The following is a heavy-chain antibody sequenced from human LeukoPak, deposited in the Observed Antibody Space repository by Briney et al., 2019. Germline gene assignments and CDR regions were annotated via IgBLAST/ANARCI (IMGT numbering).Heavy chain of an antibody. Sequence: SETLSLTCTVSGGSISGYYWTWIRQPPGKALESIGHIHYSGSTYYTPSLQSRVTMSVDTSNNQLSLKLSSVTAADTAVYYCARAYDSSGYYYVYYYYYMDVWGKGTTVTVSS. CDR3: ARAYDSSGYYYVYYYYYMDV. CDR1: GGSISGYY. V-gene: IGHV4-59*01. CDR2: IHYSGST. J-gene: IGHJ6*03. D-gene: IGHD3-22*01.